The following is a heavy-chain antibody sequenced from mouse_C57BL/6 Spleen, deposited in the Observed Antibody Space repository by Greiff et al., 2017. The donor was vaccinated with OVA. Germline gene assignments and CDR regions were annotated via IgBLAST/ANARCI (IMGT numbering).Heavy chain of an antibody. CDR1: GYTFTSYW. V-gene: IGHV1-53*01. CDR3: ERGWLPFAY. D-gene: IGHD2-2*01. J-gene: IGHJ3*01. Sequence: QVQLQQPGTELVKPGASVKLSCKASGYTFTSYWMHWVKQRPGQGLEWIGNINPGTGGTNYNEKFKGKAILTADKSSSTAYMQLSSLPSEVSAVSYCERGWLPFAYWGQGTLLTVSA. CDR2: INPGTGGT.